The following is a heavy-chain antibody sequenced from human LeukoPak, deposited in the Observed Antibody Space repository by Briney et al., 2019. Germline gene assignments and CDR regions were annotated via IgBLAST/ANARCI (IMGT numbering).Heavy chain of an antibody. D-gene: IGHD2-15*01. CDR2: ISSSSSYI. Sequence: RPGGSLRLSCAASGFTFSSHSMNWVRQAPGKGLEWVSSISSSSSYIHYADSVKGRFTISRDNAKNSLYLQMNSLRAEDTAVYYCARDDCSGGSCSNAFDIWGQGTMVTVSS. CDR1: GFTFSSHS. J-gene: IGHJ3*02. CDR3: ARDDCSGGSCSNAFDI. V-gene: IGHV3-21*01.